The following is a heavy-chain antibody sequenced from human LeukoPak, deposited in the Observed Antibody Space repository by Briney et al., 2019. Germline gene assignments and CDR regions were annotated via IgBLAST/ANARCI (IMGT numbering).Heavy chain of an antibody. J-gene: IGHJ4*02. V-gene: IGHV3-30*02. CDR3: ARVAYGDYALYYFDY. CDR1: GFTFSSYA. Sequence: PGGSLRLSCAASGFTFSSYAMSCVRQAPGKGLEWVTFIRYDGSNKYYADSVKGRFTISRDNAKNTLYLQMNSLRAEDTAVYYCARVAYGDYALYYFDYWGQGTLVTVSS. D-gene: IGHD4-17*01. CDR2: IRYDGSNK.